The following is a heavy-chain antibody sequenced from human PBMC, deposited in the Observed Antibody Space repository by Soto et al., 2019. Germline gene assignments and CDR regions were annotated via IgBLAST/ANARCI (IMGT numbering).Heavy chain of an antibody. D-gene: IGHD1-1*01. CDR3: ARGRYGDY. Sequence: QVHLVQSGAEVKKPGASVKVSCKGSGYAFTTYGITWVRQAPGQGLEWMGWISAHNGNTNYAQKLQGRVTVTRDTSTSTAYMELRSLRSDVTAVYYCARGRYGDYWGQGALVTVPS. J-gene: IGHJ4*02. V-gene: IGHV1-18*01. CDR1: GYAFTTYG. CDR2: ISAHNGNT.